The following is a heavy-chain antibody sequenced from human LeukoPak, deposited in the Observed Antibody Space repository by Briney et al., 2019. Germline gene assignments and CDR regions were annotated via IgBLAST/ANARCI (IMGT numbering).Heavy chain of an antibody. CDR2: INHSGST. V-gene: IGHV4-34*01. J-gene: IGHJ4*02. CDR1: GGSFSGYY. CDR3: ARLRGGPTRKTFDY. D-gene: IGHD3-10*01. Sequence: PSETLSLTCAVYGGSFSGYYWSWIRQPPGKGLEWIGEINHSGSTNYNPSLKSRVTISVDTSKNQFSLKLSSVTAADTAVYYCARLRGGPTRKTFDYWGQGTLVTVSS.